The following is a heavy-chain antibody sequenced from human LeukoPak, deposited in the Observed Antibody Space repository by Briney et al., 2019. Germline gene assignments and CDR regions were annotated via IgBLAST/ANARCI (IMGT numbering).Heavy chain of an antibody. Sequence: GGSLRLSCEGSAFIFSGHWMNWVRQTPGKGLEWVASIKEDGSERQYVDSVKGRFSISRDNTKGSLFLQLNSLRAEDTAVYYCAKDIVVVAALAFDIWGQGTMVTVSS. J-gene: IGHJ3*02. V-gene: IGHV3-7*03. D-gene: IGHD2-15*01. CDR1: AFIFSGHW. CDR3: AKDIVVVAALAFDI. CDR2: IKEDGSER.